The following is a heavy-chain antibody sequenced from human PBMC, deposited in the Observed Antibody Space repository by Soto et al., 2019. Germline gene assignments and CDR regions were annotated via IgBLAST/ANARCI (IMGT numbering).Heavy chain of an antibody. CDR1: GGSLSSYY. V-gene: IGHV4-59*01. CDR3: ASITGTTGAFDI. CDR2: IYYSGST. Sequence: SETLSLTCPVSGGSLSSYYLSWIRPPPGKGLEWIGYIYYSGSTNYNPSLKSRVTISVDTSKNQFSLKLSSVTAADTAVYYCASITGTTGAFDIWGQGTMDTVSS. D-gene: IGHD1-7*01. J-gene: IGHJ3*02.